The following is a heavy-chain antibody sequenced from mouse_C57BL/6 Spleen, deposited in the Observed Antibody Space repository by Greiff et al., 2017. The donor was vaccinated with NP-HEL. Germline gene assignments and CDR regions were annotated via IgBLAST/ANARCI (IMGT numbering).Heavy chain of an antibody. CDR1: GFTFSSYA. Sequence: EVHLVESGEGLVKPGGSLKLSCAASGFTFSSYAMSWVRQTPEKRLEWVAYISSGGDYIYYADTVKGRFTISRDNARNTLYLQMSSLKSEDTAMYYCTRSLYGSSYWYFDVWGTGTTVTVSS. CDR3: TRSLYGSSYWYFDV. CDR2: ISSGGDYI. J-gene: IGHJ1*03. V-gene: IGHV5-9-1*02. D-gene: IGHD1-1*01.